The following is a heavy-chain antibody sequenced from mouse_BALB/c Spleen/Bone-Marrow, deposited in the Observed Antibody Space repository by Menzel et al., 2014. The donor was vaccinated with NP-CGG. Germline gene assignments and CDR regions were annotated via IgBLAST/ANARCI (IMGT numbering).Heavy chain of an antibody. CDR3: AREDYGNSWFGF. CDR1: GYEFSSYW. CDR2: IYPGDNDT. D-gene: IGHD2-1*01. J-gene: IGHJ3*01. V-gene: IGHV1-80*01. Sequence: VQLQQSGAELVRPGSSVKISCKASGYEFSSYWMNWVKQRPGQGLEWIGQIYPGDNDTYYSGKFKGKVTLTADISSSSAYMQLSSLASEDSAVFFCAREDYGNSWFGFRSQATLVTFPA.